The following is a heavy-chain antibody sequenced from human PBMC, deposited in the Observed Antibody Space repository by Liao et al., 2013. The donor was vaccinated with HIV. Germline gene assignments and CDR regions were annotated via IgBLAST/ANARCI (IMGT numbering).Heavy chain of an antibody. J-gene: IGHJ6*03. V-gene: IGHV4-39*01. CDR3: ARRPSYDYMDV. CDR2: FNHGEGP. CDR1: GGSITTTSFY. Sequence: QLQLRESGPGLVKPSETLSLTCTVSGGSITTTSFYWGWIRQSPGTGLEWIGEFNHGEGPKYNPSLKSRVTISADASKNQFSLRLKSVIAADTAVYYCARRPSYDYMDVWGKGTTVTVSS.